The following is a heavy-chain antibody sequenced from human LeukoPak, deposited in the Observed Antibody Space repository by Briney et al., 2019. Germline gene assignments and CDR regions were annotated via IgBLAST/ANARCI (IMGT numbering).Heavy chain of an antibody. D-gene: IGHD5-18*01. CDR2: IYYSGST. CDR3: ARGTAMVRYYYGMDV. V-gene: IGHV4-31*03. J-gene: IGHJ6*02. Sequence: SETLSLTCTVSGGSISSGGYYWSWIRRHPGKSLEWIGYIYYSGSTYYNPSLKSRVTISVDTSKNQFSLKLSSVTAADTAVYYCARGTAMVRYYYGMDVWGQGTTVTVSS. CDR1: GGSISSGGYY.